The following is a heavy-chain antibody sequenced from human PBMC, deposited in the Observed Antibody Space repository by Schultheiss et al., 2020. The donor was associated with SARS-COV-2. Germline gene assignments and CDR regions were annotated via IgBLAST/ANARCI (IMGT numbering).Heavy chain of an antibody. J-gene: IGHJ6*02. CDR1: GFTFGSYW. CDR2: ISSDGSST. V-gene: IGHV3-74*01. Sequence: GGSLRLSCAASGFTFGSYWMHWVRQAPGKGLVWVSRISSDGSSTTYADSVKGRFTISRDNSKNTLYLQMNSLRAEDTAVYYCARGKDYGDYYYYYGMDVWGQGTTVTVSS. D-gene: IGHD4-17*01. CDR3: ARGKDYGDYYYYYGMDV.